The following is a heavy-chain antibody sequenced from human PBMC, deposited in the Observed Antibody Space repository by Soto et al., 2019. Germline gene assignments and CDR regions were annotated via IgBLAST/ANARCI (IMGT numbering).Heavy chain of an antibody. CDR2: ISYDGNNK. V-gene: IGHV3-30-3*01. Sequence: GGSLRLSCAASGFTFSSYAMSWVRQAPGKGLEWVAVISYDGNNKYYADSVKGRFTISRDNSKNTLSLQMNSLRPEDTAVYYCARFRSERPFDYWGQGTLVTVSS. CDR1: GFTFSSYA. J-gene: IGHJ4*02. CDR3: ARFRSERPFDY.